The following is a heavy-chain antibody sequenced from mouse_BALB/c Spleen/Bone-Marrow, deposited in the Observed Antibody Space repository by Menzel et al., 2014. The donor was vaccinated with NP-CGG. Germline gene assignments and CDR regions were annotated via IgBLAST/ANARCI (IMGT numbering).Heavy chain of an antibody. D-gene: IGHD2-3*01. CDR2: INPDSSTI. CDR1: GFDFSGFW. V-gene: IGHV4-1*02. J-gene: IGHJ3*01. Sequence: EVMLVESGGGLVQPGGSLKLSCAASGFDFSGFWMGWVRQAPGKGLEWIGEINPDSSTINYAPSLKDRFVISRDNAKNTLYLQVNKVRSEDTALYYCARLGYYGGFAYWGQGTLVTVSA. CDR3: ARLGYYGGFAY.